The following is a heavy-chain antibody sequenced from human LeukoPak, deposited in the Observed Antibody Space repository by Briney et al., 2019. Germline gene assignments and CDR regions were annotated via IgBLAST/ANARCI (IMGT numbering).Heavy chain of an antibody. CDR2: IWYDGSNK. J-gene: IGHJ4*02. D-gene: IGHD6-13*01. Sequence: GGSLRLSCAASGFTVSSYGMHWVRQAPGKGLEWVAVIWYDGSNKYYADSVKGRFTISRDNSKNTLYLQMNSLRAEDTAVYYCAKDLAAAGIFDYWGQGTLVTVSS. CDR3: AKDLAAAGIFDY. CDR1: GFTVSSYG. V-gene: IGHV3-33*06.